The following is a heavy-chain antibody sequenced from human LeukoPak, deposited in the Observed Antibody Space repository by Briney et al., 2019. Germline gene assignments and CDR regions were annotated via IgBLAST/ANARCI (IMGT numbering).Heavy chain of an antibody. CDR1: GYTFTCYY. J-gene: IGHJ5*02. CDR2: INPNSGGT. D-gene: IGHD6-13*01. V-gene: IGHV1-2*02. CDR3: ARDLKGSSWYPNWFAP. Sequence: ASVKVSCKASGYTFTCYYMHWVRQAPGQGLEWMGWINPNSGGTNYAQKFQGRVTMTRDTSISTAYMELIRLRPDDPAVYSCARDLKGSSWYPNWFAPWGQGTLVTVSS.